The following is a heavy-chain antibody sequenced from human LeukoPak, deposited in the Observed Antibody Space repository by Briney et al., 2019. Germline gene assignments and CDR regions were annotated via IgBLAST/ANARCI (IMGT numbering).Heavy chain of an antibody. CDR3: ARDTGYSYGY. J-gene: IGHJ4*02. Sequence: HPGGSLRLSCAASGFTFSTYWMHWVRQAPGKGLVWVSRIHTDGNSTSYADSVKGRFTISRDNAKNTLYLQMNSLRAEDTAVYYCARDTGYSYGYWGQGTLVTVSS. V-gene: IGHV3-74*01. D-gene: IGHD5-18*01. CDR2: IHTDGNST. CDR1: GFTFSTYW.